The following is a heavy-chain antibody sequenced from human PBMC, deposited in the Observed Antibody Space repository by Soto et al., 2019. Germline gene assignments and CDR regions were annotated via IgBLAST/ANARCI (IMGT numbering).Heavy chain of an antibody. Sequence: ASETLSLTCDVHGDSLSGYAWSWIRQPPGKGLEWIGEITFRGVTNYHPSLKSRVSMSVDTSKNRISLNVSSVTAADTALYFCARKLEASVRHVEWFSYKWLDPWGPGTLVTV. J-gene: IGHJ5*02. CDR3: ARKLEASVRHVEWFSYKWLDP. CDR1: GDSLSGYA. V-gene: IGHV4-34*01. CDR2: ITFRGVT. D-gene: IGHD3-9*01.